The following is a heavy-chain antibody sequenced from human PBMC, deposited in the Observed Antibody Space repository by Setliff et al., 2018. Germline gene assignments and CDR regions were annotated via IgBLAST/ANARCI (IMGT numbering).Heavy chain of an antibody. V-gene: IGHV1-18*01. CDR3: LRLVRYCSRTSCQRTSGDEV. CDR1: GYTFTESI. CDR2: IGVYSGNT. J-gene: IGHJ4*02. Sequence: GASVKVSCKASGYTFTESIVSWVRQAPGQGLEWLGWIGVYSGNTYTAQRFQGRVTMTTDTSTNMAYLELRGLRSDDTAGYYCLRLVRYCSRTSCQRTSGDEVWGQVTLVTVSS. D-gene: IGHD2-8*01.